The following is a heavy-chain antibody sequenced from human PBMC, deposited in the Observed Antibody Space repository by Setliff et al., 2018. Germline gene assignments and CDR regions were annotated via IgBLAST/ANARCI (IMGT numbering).Heavy chain of an antibody. D-gene: IGHD3-10*01. V-gene: IGHV3-21*01. Sequence: LRLSCAASGFTFSSYSMNWVRQAPGKGLEWVSSISSSSSYIYYADSVKGRFTISRDNAKNSLYLQMNSLRAEDTAVYYCARGEVPGPKDYWGQGTLVTVSS. CDR1: GFTFSSYS. J-gene: IGHJ4*02. CDR3: ARGEVPGPKDY. CDR2: ISSSSSYI.